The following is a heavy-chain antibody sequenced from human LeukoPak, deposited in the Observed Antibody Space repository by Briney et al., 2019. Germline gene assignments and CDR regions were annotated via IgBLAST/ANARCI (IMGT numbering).Heavy chain of an antibody. J-gene: IGHJ4*02. Sequence: QSGGSLRLSCAASGFTFSSHSMSWVRQAPGKGLEWVSCINGTTKYYADSVKGRFTISKENSKNTLYLQMNSLRAEDTALYYCAKDVLHSAWLDFDYWGQGTLVTVSS. CDR2: INGTTK. D-gene: IGHD6-19*01. CDR3: AKDVLHSAWLDFDY. V-gene: IGHV3-23*01. CDR1: GFTFSSHS.